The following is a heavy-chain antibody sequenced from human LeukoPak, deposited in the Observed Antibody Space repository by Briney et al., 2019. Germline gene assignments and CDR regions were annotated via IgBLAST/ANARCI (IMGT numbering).Heavy chain of an antibody. V-gene: IGHV4-39*07. CDR1: GGSISSSNFY. Sequence: PSETLSLTCTVSGGSISSSNFYWGWIRQPPGKGLEWIGSIYYSGSTYYNPSLKSRVTISVDTSKNQFSLKLSSVTAADTAVYYCARVVRGYSYGYAFDIWGQGTMVTVSS. J-gene: IGHJ3*02. CDR3: ARVVRGYSYGYAFDI. D-gene: IGHD5-18*01. CDR2: IYYSGST.